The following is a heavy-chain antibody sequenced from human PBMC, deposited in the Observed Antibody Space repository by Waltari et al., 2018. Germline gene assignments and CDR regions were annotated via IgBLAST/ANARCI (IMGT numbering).Heavy chain of an antibody. J-gene: IGHJ6*03. CDR3: AKEFSSSSYYYYYYYMDV. V-gene: IGHV3-23*01. D-gene: IGHD6-6*01. Sequence: EVQLLESGGGLVQPGGSLRLSCAASGFTFRSYAMSWVRQAPGKGLEWVSAISGSGGSTYYADSVKGRFTISRDNSKNTLYLQMNSLRAEDTAVYYCAKEFSSSSYYYYYYYMDVWGKGTTVTVSS. CDR1: GFTFRSYA. CDR2: ISGSGGST.